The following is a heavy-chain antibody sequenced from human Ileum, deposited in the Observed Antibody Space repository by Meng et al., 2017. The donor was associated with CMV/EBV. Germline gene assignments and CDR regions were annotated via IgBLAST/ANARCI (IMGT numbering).Heavy chain of an antibody. J-gene: IGHJ4*02. V-gene: IGHV4-4*07. CDR1: GGSITSYY. D-gene: IGHD1-14*01. Sequence: QVQLQEAGQGLVKPSETLSLPCSISGGSITSYYWSWIRQPAGKGLEWIGRIYVSGSTNYNPSLKSRVTMSVDTSKNQFSLKLSSVTAADTAIYYCAKGTGVTDPFDYWGQGTLVTVSS. CDR3: AKGTGVTDPFDY. CDR2: IYVSGST.